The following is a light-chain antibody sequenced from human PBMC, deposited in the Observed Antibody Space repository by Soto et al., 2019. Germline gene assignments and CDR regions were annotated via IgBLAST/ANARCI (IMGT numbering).Light chain of an antibody. V-gene: IGKV3-20*01. CDR3: QQYGSSPRT. CDR1: QDVSSN. J-gene: IGKJ1*01. Sequence: ETVLTESPSTLSLSPGDRATLSCRASQDVSSNLAWYQQKPGQAPRLLIYGASSRATGIPDRLSGSGSGTDFTLTISRLEPEDFAVYYCQQYGSSPRTFGQGTKVDIK. CDR2: GAS.